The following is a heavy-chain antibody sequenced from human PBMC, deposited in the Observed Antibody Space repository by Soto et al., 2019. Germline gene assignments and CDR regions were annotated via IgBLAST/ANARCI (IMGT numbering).Heavy chain of an antibody. D-gene: IGHD2-2*01. J-gene: IGHJ4*02. Sequence: QVQLVQSGADVKKPGASVKVSCETSGYTFTSYAIHWVRQAPGQSLEWMGWISAGSGNTKYSPTLQDRVTITRDASATTVYLELSSLRSEDTALYYCVRASPTNCNSATCYYLDYWGQGTLVTVSS. CDR2: ISAGSGNT. CDR3: VRASPTNCNSATCYYLDY. V-gene: IGHV1-3*01. CDR1: GYTFTSYA.